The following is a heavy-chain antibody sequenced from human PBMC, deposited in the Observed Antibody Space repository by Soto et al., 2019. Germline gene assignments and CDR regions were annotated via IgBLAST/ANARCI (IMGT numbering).Heavy chain of an antibody. Sequence: EVQLVESGGVVVQPGGSLGLSCAASGFTFDDYTMHWVRQAPGKGLEWVALINWDGSSTYYADSVKGRFTISRENNKNSLYLQMHSLRTDDTALYYCARGFAVAGGFDYWGQGTLVTVSS. CDR1: GFTFDDYT. V-gene: IGHV3-43*01. CDR2: INWDGSST. J-gene: IGHJ4*02. CDR3: ARGFAVAGGFDY. D-gene: IGHD6-19*01.